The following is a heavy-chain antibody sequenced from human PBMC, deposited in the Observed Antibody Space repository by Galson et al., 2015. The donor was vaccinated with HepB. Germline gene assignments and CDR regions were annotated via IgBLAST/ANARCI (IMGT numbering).Heavy chain of an antibody. CDR1: RSGFTNNY. D-gene: IGHD2-21*01. J-gene: IGHJ5*02. V-gene: IGHV1-46*01. CDR2: IDPTDGTT. Sequence: SVKVSCKASRSGFTNNYIHWLRQAPGQGLEWMGIIDPTDGTTSHAQEFQEKITMTRDTSTSTVYMELNNLRSEDSAIYFCAGGAVATPGIVSYRTWFDPWGQGTLVTVSS. CDR3: AGGAVATPGIVSYRTWFDP.